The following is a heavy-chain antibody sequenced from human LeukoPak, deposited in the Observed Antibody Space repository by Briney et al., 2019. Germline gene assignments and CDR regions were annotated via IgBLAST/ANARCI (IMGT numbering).Heavy chain of an antibody. J-gene: IGHJ3*01. CDR1: GFTFSSYA. Sequence: GGSLRLPCAASGFTFSSYAMNWVRQDPGKGLEWVSGIRGSGDSTSYADSVKGRFTISRDNSKNTLYLQMNSLRAEDTAVYYCAKGATTTVTSVFDLWGQGTMVTVSS. D-gene: IGHD4-17*01. CDR2: IRGSGDST. V-gene: IGHV3-23*01. CDR3: AKGATTTVTSVFDL.